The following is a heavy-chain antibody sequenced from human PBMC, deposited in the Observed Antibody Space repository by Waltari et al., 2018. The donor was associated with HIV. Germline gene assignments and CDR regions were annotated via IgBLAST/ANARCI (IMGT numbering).Heavy chain of an antibody. CDR2: ISWNRGSI. J-gene: IGHJ5*02. CDR1: GFTFDDYA. Sequence: EVQLVESGGGLVQPGRSLRLSCAASGFTFDDYAMPWVRQAPGKVLEWVSGISWNRGSIGYADSVKGRFTISRDNSKNSLYLQMNSLRAEDTALYYCAKDGRGVAMIVVVNWFDPWGQGTLVTVSS. D-gene: IGHD3-22*01. V-gene: IGHV3-9*01. CDR3: AKDGRGVAMIVVVNWFDP.